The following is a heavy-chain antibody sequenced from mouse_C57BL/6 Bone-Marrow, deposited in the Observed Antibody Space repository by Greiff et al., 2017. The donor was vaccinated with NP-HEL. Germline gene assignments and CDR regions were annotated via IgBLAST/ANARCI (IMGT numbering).Heavy chain of an antibody. CDR2: ISGGGGNT. D-gene: IGHD1-1*01. Sequence: EVQRVESGGGLVKPGGSLKLSCAASGFTFSSYTMSWVRQTPEKRLEWVATISGGGGNTYYPDSVKGRFTISRDNAKNSLYLRMSSLTSEDTALYCCATPYYYGSKFLAYWGQGTLVTVSA. CDR1: GFTFSSYT. V-gene: IGHV5-9*01. J-gene: IGHJ3*01. CDR3: ATPYYYGSKFLAY.